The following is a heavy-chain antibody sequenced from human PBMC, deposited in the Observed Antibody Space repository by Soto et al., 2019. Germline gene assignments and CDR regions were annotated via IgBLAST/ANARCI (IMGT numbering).Heavy chain of an antibody. CDR3: ARDDIKSGLGRRTFDY. CDR2: ISNTGSTI. CDR1: GFTFSDYY. Sequence: QVQLVESGGGLVKPGGSLRLSCAASGFTFSDYYMSWIRQAPGKGLEWVSYISNTGSTIYYADSVKGRFTISRDNAKNSLNLQMNGLRAEDTAVYYCARDDIKSGLGRRTFDYWGQGTLVTVSS. D-gene: IGHD2-15*01. V-gene: IGHV3-11*01. J-gene: IGHJ4*02.